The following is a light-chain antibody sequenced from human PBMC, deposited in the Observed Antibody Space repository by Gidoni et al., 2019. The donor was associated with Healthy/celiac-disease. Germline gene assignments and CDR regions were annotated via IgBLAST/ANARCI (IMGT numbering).Light chain of an antibody. CDR2: GNS. CDR1: SSNIGAGYD. J-gene: IGLJ2*01. Sequence: QSVLTQPPSVSGAPGQRVTLSCTGSSSNIGAGYDVHWYQQLPGTAPKLLIYGNSNRPSGVPDRFSGSKSGTSASLAITGLQAEDEADYYCQSYDSSLSGWVVFGGGTKLT. V-gene: IGLV1-40*01. CDR3: QSYDSSLSGWVV.